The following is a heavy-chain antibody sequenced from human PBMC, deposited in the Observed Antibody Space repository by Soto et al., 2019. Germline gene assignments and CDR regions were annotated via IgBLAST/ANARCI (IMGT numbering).Heavy chain of an antibody. CDR3: ARVPYSGSYYDWFDP. J-gene: IGHJ5*02. V-gene: IGHV5-51*01. CDR1: GYSFTSHW. Sequence: GESLKISCQASGYSFTSHWIAWVRQIPGKGLEWMGIIHPGDSDTRYSPSFQGQVTISADKSISTAYLQWSGLKASDTAMYYCARVPYSGSYYDWFDPWGQGTLVTVSS. D-gene: IGHD1-26*01. CDR2: IHPGDSDT.